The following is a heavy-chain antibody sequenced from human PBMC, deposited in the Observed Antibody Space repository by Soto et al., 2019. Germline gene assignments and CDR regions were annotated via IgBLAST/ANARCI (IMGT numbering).Heavy chain of an antibody. Sequence: GGSLRLSCAASGFTVSSNYMSWVRQAPGKGLEWVSVIYSGGSTYYADSVKGRFTISRDNSKNTLYLQMNSLRAEDTAVYYCARDAGWFGEFIFDYWGQGTLVTVSS. D-gene: IGHD3-10*01. CDR1: GFTVSSNY. CDR2: IYSGGST. CDR3: ARDAGWFGEFIFDY. J-gene: IGHJ4*02. V-gene: IGHV3-53*01.